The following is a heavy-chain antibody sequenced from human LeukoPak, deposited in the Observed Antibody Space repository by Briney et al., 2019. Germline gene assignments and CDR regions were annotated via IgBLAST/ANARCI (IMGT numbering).Heavy chain of an antibody. CDR1: GGSISSYY. J-gene: IGHJ5*02. CDR2: IYYSGST. Sequence: SETLSLTCTVSGGSISSYYWSWIRQPPGKGLEWIGYIYYSGSTNYNPSLKSRVTISVGTSKNQFSLKLSSVTAADTAVYYCARDSYSSSWYKGVGWFDPWGQGTLVTVSS. V-gene: IGHV4-59*01. D-gene: IGHD6-13*01. CDR3: ARDSYSSSWYKGVGWFDP.